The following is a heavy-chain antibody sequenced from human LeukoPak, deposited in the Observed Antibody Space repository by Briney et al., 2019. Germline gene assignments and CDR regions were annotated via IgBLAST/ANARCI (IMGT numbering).Heavy chain of an antibody. CDR3: YGANAEQ. J-gene: IGHJ1*01. Sequence: GGSLTLSCAASGFTFSSYLLHWVRQVPGKGLVWVSGINTDERSTSYAGSVKGRFTISRDNAKNTLYLQMKSLRVEDTAVYYCYGANAEQWGQGTLVTVSS. D-gene: IGHD4-23*01. CDR2: INTDERST. CDR1: GFTFSSYL. V-gene: IGHV3-74*01.